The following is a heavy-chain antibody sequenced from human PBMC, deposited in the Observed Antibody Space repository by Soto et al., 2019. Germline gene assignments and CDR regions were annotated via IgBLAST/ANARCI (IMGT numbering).Heavy chain of an antibody. CDR1: GYTFSNYG. Sequence: QVQLVQSGAEVRKPGASVKVSCKASGYTFSNYGLSWVRQAPGQGLEWMGWISDYNGNTHYAQKFRVRRIMTADTSTRTAYVELRSLTSDDTAVYFCSREGYNSGSGTYSPPRYYGMDVWGQGTTVTVSS. J-gene: IGHJ6*02. D-gene: IGHD3-10*01. CDR2: ISDYNGNT. CDR3: SREGYNSGSGTYSPPRYYGMDV. V-gene: IGHV1-18*01.